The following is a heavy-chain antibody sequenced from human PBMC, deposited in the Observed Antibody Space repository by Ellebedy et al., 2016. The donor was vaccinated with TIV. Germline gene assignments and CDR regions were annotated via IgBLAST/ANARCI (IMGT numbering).Heavy chain of an antibody. CDR1: GFTFNSYA. J-gene: IGHJ4*02. D-gene: IGHD6-19*01. V-gene: IGHV3-23*01. CDR3: AKGRGGGSDSSAPRYYLDS. Sequence: GESLKISCAASGFTFNSYAMRWVRQAPGTGLEWVSTISHTGNRTYYANSVDGRFIISRDISKRTLYLQMNSLRAEDTAVYYCAKGRGGGSDSSAPRYYLDSWGLGTLVTVSS. CDR2: ISHTGNRT.